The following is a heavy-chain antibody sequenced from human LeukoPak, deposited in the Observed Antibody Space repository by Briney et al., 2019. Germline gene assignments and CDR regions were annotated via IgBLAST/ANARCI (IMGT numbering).Heavy chain of an antibody. Sequence: TAGSLRLSCAASGFTFSSYDMHWVRQATGKGLEWVSAIGTAGDTYYPGSVKGRFTISRENAKNSLYLQINSLRAGDTAVYHCARDPSTMIVYYGIDIWGQGTTVTVSS. D-gene: IGHD3-22*01. V-gene: IGHV3-13*01. J-gene: IGHJ6*02. CDR1: GFTFSSYD. CDR3: ARDPSTMIVYYGIDI. CDR2: IGTAGDT.